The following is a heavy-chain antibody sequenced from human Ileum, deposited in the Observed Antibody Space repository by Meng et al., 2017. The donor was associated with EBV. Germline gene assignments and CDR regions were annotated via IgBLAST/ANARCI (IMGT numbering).Heavy chain of an antibody. J-gene: IGHJ4*02. CDR3: ARADKVRFDY. CDR2: IYHSGST. Sequence: QVPLQWSWPCLGKPSRTLSLHCAVSGASISSNNGWSWVRQPPGKGLEWIGEIYHSGSTNYNPSFKSRVTMSVDKSKNQFSLKLSSVTAADTAVYYCARADKVRFDYWGQGTLVTVSS. CDR1: GASISSNNG. V-gene: IGHV4-4*02.